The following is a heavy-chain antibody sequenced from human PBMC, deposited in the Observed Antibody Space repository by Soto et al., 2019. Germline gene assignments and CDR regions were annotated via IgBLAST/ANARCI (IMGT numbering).Heavy chain of an antibody. Sequence: QVQLQESGPGLVKPSGTLSLTCAVSGGSISSSNWWSWVRQPPGKGLEWIGEIYRSGSTNYNPSLKIRLTISVNKPKIQVSLQLSSVPAADTAVYYSARGERSCCFDYWGQGTLVTVSP. CDR3: ARGERSCCFDY. V-gene: IGHV4-4*02. CDR1: GGSISSSNW. D-gene: IGHD2-15*01. J-gene: IGHJ4*01. CDR2: IYRSGST.